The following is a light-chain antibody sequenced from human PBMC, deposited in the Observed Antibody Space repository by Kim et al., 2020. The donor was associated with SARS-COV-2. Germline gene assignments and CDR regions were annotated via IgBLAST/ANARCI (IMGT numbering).Light chain of an antibody. CDR1: SSDVGGYDY. Sequence: QSALTQPRSVSGSPGQSVTISCTGTSSDVGGYDYVSWYQQHAGKAPKLMIYDVTKRPSGVPDRFSGSKSGNTASLTISGLQAEDEADYYCCSYAGSYTLVFGGGTQLTVL. V-gene: IGLV2-11*01. CDR3: CSYAGSYTLV. CDR2: DVT. J-gene: IGLJ3*02.